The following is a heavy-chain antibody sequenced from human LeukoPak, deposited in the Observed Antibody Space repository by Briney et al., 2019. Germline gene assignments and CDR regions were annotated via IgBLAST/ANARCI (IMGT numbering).Heavy chain of an antibody. CDR1: GGSISSYY. CDR2: IYYSGST. V-gene: IGHV4-59*01. Sequence: SETLSLTCTVSGGSISSYYWSWIRQPPGKGLEWIGYIYYSGSTNYNPSLKSRVTISVDTSKNQFSLKLSSVTAADTAVYYCARDTWVAAAGTSDYWGQGTLVTVSS. J-gene: IGHJ4*02. CDR3: ARDTWVAAAGTSDY. D-gene: IGHD6-13*01.